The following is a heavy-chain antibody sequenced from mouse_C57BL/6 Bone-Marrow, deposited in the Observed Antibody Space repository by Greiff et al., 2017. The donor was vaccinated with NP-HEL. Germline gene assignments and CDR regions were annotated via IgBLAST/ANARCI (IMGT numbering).Heavy chain of an antibody. CDR2: IYPRSGNT. CDR1: GYTFTSYG. V-gene: IGHV1-81*01. CDR3: ARGSHLWYFDV. Sequence: QVQLQQSGAELARPGASVKLSCKASGYTFTSYGISWVKQRTGQGLEWIGEIYPRSGNTYYNEKFKGKATLTADKSSSTAYMELRSLTSEDAAVYFCARGSHLWYFDVWGTGTTVTVSS. D-gene: IGHD6-1*01. J-gene: IGHJ1*03.